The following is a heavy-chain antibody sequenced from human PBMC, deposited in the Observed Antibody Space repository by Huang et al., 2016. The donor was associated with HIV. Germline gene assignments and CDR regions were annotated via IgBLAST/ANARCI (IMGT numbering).Heavy chain of an antibody. J-gene: IGHJ4*02. CDR2: IYTTGST. CDR3: ARGRVTSSGVVQSYDY. V-gene: IGHV4-61*09. D-gene: IGHD3-3*01. Sequence: VQLQESGPGLVKHSQTLSLSCNVSGASIASGSYFWNWIRQPAGGGLEWIGHIYTTGSTDYNPYLKTRVAVSSDTSKNQFSLRRRSVTAADTAVYFCARGRVTSSGVVQSYDYWGQGSLVTVSS. CDR1: GASIASGSYF.